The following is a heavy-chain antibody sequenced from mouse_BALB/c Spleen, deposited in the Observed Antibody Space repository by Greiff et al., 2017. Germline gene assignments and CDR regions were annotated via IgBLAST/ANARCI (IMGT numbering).Heavy chain of an antibody. CDR3: ARRNDGYYIDY. D-gene: IGHD2-3*01. CDR1: GYSFTSYW. Sequence: QVQLQQSGTVLARPGASVKMSCKASGYSFTSYWMHWVKQRPGQGLEWIGEIDPSDSYTNYIQKFKGKATLTVDKSSSTAYMQLSSLTSEDSAVYYCARRNDGYYIDYWGQGTTLTVSS. CDR2: IDPSDSYT. J-gene: IGHJ2*01. V-gene: IGHV1-69*02.